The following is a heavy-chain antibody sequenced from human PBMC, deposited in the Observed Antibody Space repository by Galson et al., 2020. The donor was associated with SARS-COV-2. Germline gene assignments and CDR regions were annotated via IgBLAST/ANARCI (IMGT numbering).Heavy chain of an antibody. J-gene: IGHJ4*02. V-gene: IGHV4-38-2*02. Sequence: APETLSLTCPVSGYSISTGYYWGWIRQPPGKGLEWIGSIYHDGTTYSNPSLKSRVTISVDTSKNQFSLKLNSVTAADTAVYHCAREPPDPSVRGEWGLPYHLDYWGQGTLVTVSS. CDR1: GYSISTGYY. CDR3: AREPPDPSVRGEWGLPYHLDY. CDR2: IYHDGTT. D-gene: IGHD2-2*02.